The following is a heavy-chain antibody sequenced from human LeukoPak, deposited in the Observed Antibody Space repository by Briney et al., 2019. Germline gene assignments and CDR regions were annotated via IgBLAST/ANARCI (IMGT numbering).Heavy chain of an antibody. Sequence: SQTLSLTCAVSGDSVSCNSAAWNWIRQSPSRGLEWLGRTYYRSKWYNDYAVSVKSRITINPDTSKNQFSLKLSSVTAADTAVYYCARRVDSSGWRPFYYYYGMDVWGQGTTVTVSS. CDR3: ARRVDSSGWRPFYYYYGMDV. CDR1: GDSVSCNSAA. V-gene: IGHV6-1*01. CDR2: TYYRSKWYN. J-gene: IGHJ6*02. D-gene: IGHD6-19*01.